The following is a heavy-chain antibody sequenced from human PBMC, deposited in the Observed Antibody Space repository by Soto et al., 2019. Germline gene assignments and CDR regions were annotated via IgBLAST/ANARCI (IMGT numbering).Heavy chain of an antibody. CDR3: AKLGYFDWLYVFDI. D-gene: IGHD3-9*01. CDR2: ISGSGGST. V-gene: IGHV3-23*01. J-gene: IGHJ3*02. CDR1: GFTFSTYG. Sequence: EVQLLESGGGLVKPGGSLRLSCAASGFTFSTYGMSWVRQAPGKGLEWVSTISGSGGSTNYADSVKGRFTISRDNSKNSLFLQVNSLRAEDTAVYYCAKLGYFDWLYVFDIWGQGTMVTVSS.